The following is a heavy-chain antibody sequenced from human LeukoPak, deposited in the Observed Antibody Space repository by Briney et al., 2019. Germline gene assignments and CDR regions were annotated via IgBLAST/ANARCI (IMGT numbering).Heavy chain of an antibody. Sequence: SETLSLTCAVSGGSISSGGYSWSWIRQPPGKGLEWIGYIYHSGSTYYNPSLKSRVTISVDRSKNQFSLKLSSVTAADTAVYYCARGRIAAGSFDYWGQGTLVTVSS. D-gene: IGHD6-13*01. CDR1: GGSISSGGYS. CDR2: IYHSGST. J-gene: IGHJ4*02. V-gene: IGHV4-30-2*01. CDR3: ARGRIAAGSFDY.